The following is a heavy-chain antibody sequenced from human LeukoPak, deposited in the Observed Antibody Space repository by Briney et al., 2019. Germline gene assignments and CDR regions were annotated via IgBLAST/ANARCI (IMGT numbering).Heavy chain of an antibody. CDR2: IHYSGNT. CDR3: ARVGSYAFDI. Sequence: SETLSLTCTVSGGSISTYYWSWIRQPPGKGLEWIGYIHYSGNTNQNPSLKSRVTISVDTSKNHFPLKLSSVTAADTAMYYCARVGSYAFDIWDQGTMVTASS. CDR1: GGSISTYY. J-gene: IGHJ3*02. V-gene: IGHV4-59*01.